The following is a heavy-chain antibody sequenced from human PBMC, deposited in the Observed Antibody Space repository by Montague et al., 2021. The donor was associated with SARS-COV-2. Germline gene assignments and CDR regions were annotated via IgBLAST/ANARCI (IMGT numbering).Heavy chain of an antibody. CDR2: IYASGNA. D-gene: IGHD3-10*01. Sequence: SETLSLTCTVSGGSISSYYWSWIRQPAGKGLGWIGRIYASGNANYNPSLKSRVTMSVDTARNQFYLKLSSVTAADAAAYDCARDRPRSYYYDSGTYTWWGYGMDVWGQGTPVTVSS. V-gene: IGHV4-4*07. CDR3: ARDRPRSYYYDSGTYTWWGYGMDV. CDR1: GGSISSYY. J-gene: IGHJ6*02.